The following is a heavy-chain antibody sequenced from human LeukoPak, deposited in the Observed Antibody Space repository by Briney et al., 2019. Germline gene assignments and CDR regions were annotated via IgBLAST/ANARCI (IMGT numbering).Heavy chain of an antibody. CDR3: ARYSNYVFDY. CDR1: GYTFTSYA. D-gene: IGHD4-11*01. CDR2: ISAYNGNT. Sequence: GASVKVSCKASGYTFTSYAMHWVRQAPGQRLEWMGWISAYNGNTNYAQKLQGRVTMTTDTSTSTAYMELRSLRSDDTAVYYCARYSNYVFDYWGQGTLVTVSS. J-gene: IGHJ4*02. V-gene: IGHV1-18*01.